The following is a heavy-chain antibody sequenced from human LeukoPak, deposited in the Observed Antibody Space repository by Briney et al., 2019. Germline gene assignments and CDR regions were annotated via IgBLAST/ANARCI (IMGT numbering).Heavy chain of an antibody. CDR1: GITFSNAW. D-gene: IGHD3-3*01. CDR2: IKSKTDGGTI. V-gene: IGHV3-15*01. J-gene: IGHJ6*02. Sequence: GGSLRLSCAASGITFSNAWMNWVRQAPGKGLEWVGRIKSKTDGGTIDYAAPVKGRFTISTDDSKNTLYLQLNSLKTEDSAVYYCAGWSRTEPDYYYGMDVWGQGTTVTVSS. CDR3: AGWSRTEPDYYYGMDV.